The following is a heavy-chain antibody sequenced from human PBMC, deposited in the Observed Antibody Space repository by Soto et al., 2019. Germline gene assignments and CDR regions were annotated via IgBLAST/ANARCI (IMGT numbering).Heavy chain of an antibody. CDR2: ISYDGSNN. CDR1: GFTFSNYP. J-gene: IGHJ4*02. CDR3: ARDDSMIVETYYFDS. V-gene: IGHV3-30-3*01. D-gene: IGHD3-22*01. Sequence: QVQLVESGGGVVQPGRSLRLSCAASGFTFSNYPMHWVRQAPGKGLEWVAIISYDGSNNYYADSVKGRFTISRDNSKNTLFLQMSRLRAEDTAVYYCARDDSMIVETYYFDSWGQGTLVTVSS.